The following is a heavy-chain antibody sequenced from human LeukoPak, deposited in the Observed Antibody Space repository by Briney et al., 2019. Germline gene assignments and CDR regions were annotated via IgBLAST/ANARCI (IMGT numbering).Heavy chain of an antibody. D-gene: IGHD1-26*01. J-gene: IGHJ5*02. CDR3: AKNKWESWFDP. V-gene: IGHV1-18*01. CDR1: GYTFTTFG. Sequence: GASVKVSCKASGYTFTTFGITWVRQAPGQGLEWMGWISTYNGNTNYAQNLQGRVTMTTDTSTSTAYMELRSLTSDDTAVYYCAKNKWESWFDPWGQGTLVTVSS. CDR2: ISTYNGNT.